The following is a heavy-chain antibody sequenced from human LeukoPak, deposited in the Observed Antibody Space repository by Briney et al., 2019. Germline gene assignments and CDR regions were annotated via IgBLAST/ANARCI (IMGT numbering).Heavy chain of an antibody. Sequence: PSETLSLACTVSGGSISSSSYYWGWIRQPPGKGLEWIGSIYYSGSTYYNPSLKSRVTISVDTSKNQFSLKLSSVTAADTAVYYCARDGYYYDSSGYYYPYYFDYWGQGTLVTVSS. J-gene: IGHJ4*02. D-gene: IGHD3-22*01. CDR1: GGSISSSSYY. V-gene: IGHV4-39*07. CDR2: IYYSGST. CDR3: ARDGYYYDSSGYYYPYYFDY.